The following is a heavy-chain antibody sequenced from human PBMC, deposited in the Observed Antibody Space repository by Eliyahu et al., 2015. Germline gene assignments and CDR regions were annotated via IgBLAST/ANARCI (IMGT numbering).Heavy chain of an antibody. J-gene: IGHJ4*02. V-gene: IGHV4-4*07. Sequence: QLQLQESGPGLVKPSETLSLSCTVSGGSISSYYWSXXRQXPGKGXEWIGXFAPTGRYNYIPSLVGRVTMSGDTSKNQFFLSLKSVTAADTAVYYCAVERQNWGSVDYWGQGILVAVSS. CDR1: GGSISSYY. D-gene: IGHD7-27*01. CDR2: FAPTGRY. CDR3: AVERQNWGSVDY.